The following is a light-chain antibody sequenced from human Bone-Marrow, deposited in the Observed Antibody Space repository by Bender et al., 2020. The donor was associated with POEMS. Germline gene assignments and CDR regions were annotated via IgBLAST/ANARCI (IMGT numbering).Light chain of an antibody. Sequence: QRVVTQSPSASASLGASVKLTCTLNSGHVTDAIAWHQQQPGKGPRFLMMFNSDGSHIKGDGIPDRFSGSSSGAERYLTISSLQSEDEADYYCQTWGTRTQVFGGGTKLTVL. J-gene: IGLJ3*02. CDR3: QTWGTRTQV. CDR1: SGHVTDA. CDR2: FNSDGSH. V-gene: IGLV4-69*01.